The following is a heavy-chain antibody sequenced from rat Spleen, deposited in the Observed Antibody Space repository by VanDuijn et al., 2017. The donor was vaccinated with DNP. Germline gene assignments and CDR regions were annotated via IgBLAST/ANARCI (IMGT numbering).Heavy chain of an antibody. CDR2: RWGGGNT. CDR1: GFSLTSHG. D-gene: IGHD1-3*01. CDR3: MVSTFAY. V-gene: IGHV2-77*01. Sequence: QVQMKETGPGLVQTTQTLSVTCTVSGFSLTSHGVHWVRPAPGKGPGWVGKRWGGGNTNYNFSLKSRLSISRDTSKSQVFLIMNSLQTDDTAVYYCMVSTFAYWGQGTLVTVSS. J-gene: IGHJ3*01.